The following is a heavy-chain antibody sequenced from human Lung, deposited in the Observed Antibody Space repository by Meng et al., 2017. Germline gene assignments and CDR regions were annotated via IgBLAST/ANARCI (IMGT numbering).Heavy chain of an antibody. Sequence: ASVKVSCKASGYTFPDYWLHWVRRAPGQGLEWMGRINPKSGDTHYAQRFQGRVTMTGDTSISTAYMELSGLRSDDTAMYYCARDEDISAAGKLFGDYWGQGRLVTVSS. V-gene: IGHV1-2*06. CDR3: ARDEDISAAGKLFGDY. J-gene: IGHJ4*02. CDR2: INPKSGDT. CDR1: GYTFPDYW. D-gene: IGHD6-13*01.